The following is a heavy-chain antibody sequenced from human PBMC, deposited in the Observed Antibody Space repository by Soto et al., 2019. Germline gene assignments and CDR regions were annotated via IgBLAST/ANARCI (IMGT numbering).Heavy chain of an antibody. CDR3: ARANVWNAGFFAINSFDP. Sequence: PGGSLRLSCAASGFTFTRYSMNWVRQAPGKGLEWVSSISSTTNYIYYADSMKGRFTVSRDNAKNSVYLEMNSLSAEDTAVYYCARANVWNAGFFAINSFDPWGQGTLVTVSS. J-gene: IGHJ5*02. V-gene: IGHV3-21*01. CDR1: GFTFTRYS. D-gene: IGHD1-1*01. CDR2: ISSTTNYI.